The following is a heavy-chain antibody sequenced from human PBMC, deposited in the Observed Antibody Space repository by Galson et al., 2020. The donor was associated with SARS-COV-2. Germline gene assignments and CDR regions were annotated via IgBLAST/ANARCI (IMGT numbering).Heavy chain of an antibody. CDR3: SREGWQGGY. Sequence: GGSLRLSCEVSGFTFNDFWMSWFRQAPGTGLEWVANIKGDGSETNYADFVKGRFSISRDNAANSLYLQMNSLRVEDSAGYYCSREGWQGGYWGQGTRVTVSS. D-gene: IGHD6-19*01. CDR2: IKGDGSET. V-gene: IGHV3-7*01. J-gene: IGHJ4*02. CDR1: GFTFNDFW.